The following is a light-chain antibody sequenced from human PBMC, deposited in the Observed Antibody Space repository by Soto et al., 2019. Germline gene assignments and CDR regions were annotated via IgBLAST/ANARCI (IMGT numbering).Light chain of an antibody. V-gene: IGKV3-20*01. CDR2: GAS. CDR1: QSVSSSY. Sequence: ESVLTQSPGTLSLSPGERAILSCRASQSVSSSYLAGYRQKPGQAPSLLIYGASSRATGIPDRFSGSGSGTDFTLTISRLEPEDLAVYYCQQYGSSPRTFGQGTKVEMK. J-gene: IGKJ1*01. CDR3: QQYGSSPRT.